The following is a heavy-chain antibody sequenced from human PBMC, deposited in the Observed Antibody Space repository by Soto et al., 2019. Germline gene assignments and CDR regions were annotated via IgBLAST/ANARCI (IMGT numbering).Heavy chain of an antibody. CDR1: GFTFSSSA. CDR3: AKAGGNRNWYFDY. D-gene: IGHD1-1*01. Sequence: QVQLVESGGGVVQPGRSLRLSCAASGFTFSSSAMHWVRQAPGKGLEWVAVIAYDGSNKYYADSVKGRFTISRENSKNTMYLQMNSLRAEDTAVYYCAKAGGNRNWYFDYWGQGTLVTVSS. V-gene: IGHV3-30*18. J-gene: IGHJ4*02. CDR2: IAYDGSNK.